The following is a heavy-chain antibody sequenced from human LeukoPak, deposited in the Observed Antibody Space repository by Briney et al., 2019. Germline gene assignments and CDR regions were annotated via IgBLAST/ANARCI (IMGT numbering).Heavy chain of an antibody. J-gene: IGHJ4*02. CDR2: IAYDGGNK. D-gene: IGHD3-22*01. Sequence: GGSLRLSCAASGFTFSSYWMSWVRQAPGKGLEWVAVIAYDGGNKYSADSLKGQGRFTISRDNSKNTLFLEMNSLRPEDTAVYYCAKYAAAGAYDRHSEIDSWGQGTLVTVSS. CDR1: GFTFSSYW. CDR3: AKYAAAGAYDRHSEIDS. V-gene: IGHV3-30*18.